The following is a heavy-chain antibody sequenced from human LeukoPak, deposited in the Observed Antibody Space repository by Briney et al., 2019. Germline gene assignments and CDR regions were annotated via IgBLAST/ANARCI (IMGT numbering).Heavy chain of an antibody. J-gene: IGHJ4*02. CDR3: AKVGLRMWATVTSDY. CDR1: GFTFSSYA. V-gene: IGHV3-23*01. D-gene: IGHD4-17*01. CDR2: ISGSGGST. Sequence: GGSLRLSCAASGFTFSSYAMSWVRQAPGKGLEWVSAISGSGGSTYYADSVKGRFTISRDNSKNTLYPQMNSLRAEDTAVYYCAKVGLRMWATVTSDYWGQGTLATVSS.